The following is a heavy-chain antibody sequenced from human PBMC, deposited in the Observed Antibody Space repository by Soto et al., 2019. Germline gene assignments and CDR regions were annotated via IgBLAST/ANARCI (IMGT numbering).Heavy chain of an antibody. D-gene: IGHD3-10*01. J-gene: IGHJ5*02. CDR1: GYTFTSYA. CDR2: INAGNGNT. Sequence: QVQLVQSGAEVKKPGASVKVSCKASGYTFTSYAMHWVRQAPGQRLEWMGWINAGNGNTKYSQKFQGRVTITRDTSASTAYMERSSLRSEDTAVYYCARDSPFGGPLNWFDPWGQGTLVTVSS. V-gene: IGHV1-3*01. CDR3: ARDSPFGGPLNWFDP.